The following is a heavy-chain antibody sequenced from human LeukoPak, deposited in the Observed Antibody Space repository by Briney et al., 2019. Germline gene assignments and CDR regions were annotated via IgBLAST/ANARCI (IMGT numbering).Heavy chain of an antibody. J-gene: IGHJ4*02. Sequence: GGSLRLSCAASGFTFSSYGMHWVRQAPGKGLEWVAVVWYDGSNKYYADSVKGRFTISRDNSKNTLYLQMNSLRAEDTAVYYCARERSNGDFDYWGQGTLVTVSS. V-gene: IGHV3-33*01. CDR1: GFTFSSYG. CDR2: VWYDGSNK. D-gene: IGHD7-27*01. CDR3: ARERSNGDFDY.